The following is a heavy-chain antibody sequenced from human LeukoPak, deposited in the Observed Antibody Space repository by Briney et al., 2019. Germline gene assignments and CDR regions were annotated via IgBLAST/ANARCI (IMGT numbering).Heavy chain of an antibody. CDR2: IIPIFGTA. D-gene: IGHD1-7*01. CDR1: GGTFSSYA. J-gene: IGHJ6*03. CDR3: AREVGGTGTTPEDPDYYYYMDV. V-gene: IGHV1-69*13. Sequence: SVKVPCKASGGTFSSYAISWVRQAPGQGLEWMGGIIPIFGTANYAQKFQGRVTITADESTSTAYMELSSLRSEDTAVYYCAREVGGTGTTPEDPDYYYYMDVWGKGTTVTVSS.